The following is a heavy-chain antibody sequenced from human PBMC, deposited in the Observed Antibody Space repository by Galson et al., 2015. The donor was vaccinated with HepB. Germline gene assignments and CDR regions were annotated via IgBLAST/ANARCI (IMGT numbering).Heavy chain of an antibody. Sequence: SVKVSCKASGGTFSSYAICWVRQAPGQGLEWMGGIIPIFGTANYAQKFQGRVTITADESTSTAYMELSSLRSEDTAVYYCARVGGYSYGYDYWGQGTLVTVSS. CDR3: ARVGGYSYGYDY. D-gene: IGHD5-18*01. CDR2: IIPIFGTA. CDR1: GGTFSSYA. V-gene: IGHV1-69*13. J-gene: IGHJ4*02.